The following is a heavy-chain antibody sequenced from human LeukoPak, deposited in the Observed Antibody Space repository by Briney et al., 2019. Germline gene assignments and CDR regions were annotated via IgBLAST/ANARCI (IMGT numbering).Heavy chain of an antibody. J-gene: IGHJ4*02. D-gene: IGHD6-13*01. CDR2: ISSSSSTI. CDR1: TFTFSRYS. V-gene: IGHV3-48*04. CDR3: AKDIRGSTSWYGLDY. Sequence: GGSLRLSCAASTFTFSRYSMNWIRQAPGKGLEWVSYISSSSSTIYYADSVKGRFTISRDNSKNSLYLQVNSLRAEDTALYYCAKDIRGSTSWYGLDYWGQGTLVTVSS.